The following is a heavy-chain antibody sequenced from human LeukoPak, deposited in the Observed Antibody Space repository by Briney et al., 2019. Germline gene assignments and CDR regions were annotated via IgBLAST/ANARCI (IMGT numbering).Heavy chain of an antibody. J-gene: IGHJ3*02. CDR2: INHGEST. V-gene: IGHV4-34*01. CDR3: ATYGDYDAFDT. CDR1: GGSFSGYY. D-gene: IGHD4-17*01. Sequence: SETLSLTCGVYGGSFSGYYRSWIRQPPGKGLEWIGEINHGESTNYNPSLKSRVTISVDTSKNQFSLKLSSVTAADAAVYYCATYGDYDAFDTWGQGTMVTVSS.